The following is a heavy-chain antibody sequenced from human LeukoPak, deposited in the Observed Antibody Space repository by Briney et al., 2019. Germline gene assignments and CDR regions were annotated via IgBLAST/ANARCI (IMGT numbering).Heavy chain of an antibody. Sequence: GGSLRLSCAASGFTFSSYAMSWVRQAPGKGLEWVSAISGSGGSTYYADSVKGRFTISRDNSKNTLYLQMNSLRAEDTAVYYCAKDGVVVVPAANTKHYYYYYYMDVWGKGTTVTVSS. CDR1: GFTFSSYA. D-gene: IGHD2-2*01. V-gene: IGHV3-23*01. J-gene: IGHJ6*03. CDR3: AKDGVVVVPAANTKHYYYYYYMDV. CDR2: ISGSGGST.